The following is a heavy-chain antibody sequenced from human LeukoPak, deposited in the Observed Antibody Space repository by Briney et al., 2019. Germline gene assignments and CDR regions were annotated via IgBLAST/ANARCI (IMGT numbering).Heavy chain of an antibody. J-gene: IGHJ6*02. Sequence: PGGSLRLSCAASGFTFSSYGMHWVRQAPGKGLEWVAVISYDGSNKYYADSVKGRFTISRDNSKNTLYLQMNSLRAEDTAVYYCAKDRGGSSTTYYYYYGMDVWGQGTTVTVPS. CDR3: AKDRGGSSTTYYYYYGMDV. CDR1: GFTFSSYG. V-gene: IGHV3-30*18. D-gene: IGHD2-15*01. CDR2: ISYDGSNK.